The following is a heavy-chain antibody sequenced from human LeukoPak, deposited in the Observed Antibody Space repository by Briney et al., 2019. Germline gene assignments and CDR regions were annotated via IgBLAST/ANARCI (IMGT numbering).Heavy chain of an antibody. V-gene: IGHV4-39*07. CDR1: GGSISSSSYY. CDR2: IYYSGST. Sequence: PSETLSLTCTVSGGSISSSSYYWGWIRQPPGKGLEWIGSIYYSGSTYYNPSLKSRVTISVDTSKNQFSLKLSSVTAADTAVYYCARGMYSGSDPPDYWGQGTLVTVSS. D-gene: IGHD1-26*01. CDR3: ARGMYSGSDPPDY. J-gene: IGHJ4*02.